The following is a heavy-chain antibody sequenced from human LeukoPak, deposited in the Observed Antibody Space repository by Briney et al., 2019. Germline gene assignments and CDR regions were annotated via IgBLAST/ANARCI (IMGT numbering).Heavy chain of an antibody. V-gene: IGHV5-51*01. CDR1: GYSFTSYW. CDR3: ARGYYYGSGSYYNVGY. CDR2: IYPGDSDT. J-gene: IGHJ4*02. D-gene: IGHD3-10*01. Sequence: GESLKISCKGSGYSFTSYWIGWVRQMPGKGLEWMGIIYPGDSDTRYSPSFQGQVTISADKSISTAYLQWSSLKTSDTAMYYCARGYYYGSGSYYNVGYWGQGTLVTVSS.